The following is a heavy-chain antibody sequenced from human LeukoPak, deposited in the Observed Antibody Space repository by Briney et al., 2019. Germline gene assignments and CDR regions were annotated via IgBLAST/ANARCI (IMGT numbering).Heavy chain of an antibody. Sequence: GASVKVSCKASGYTFTSYAMNWVRQAPGQGLEWMGWINTNTGNPTYAQGSTGRFVFSLDTSVSTTYLQISSLKAEDTAVYYCARAYQRLGELSLPNYWGQGTLVTVSS. V-gene: IGHV7-4-1*02. CDR2: INTNTGNP. D-gene: IGHD3-16*02. J-gene: IGHJ4*02. CDR1: GYTFTSYA. CDR3: ARAYQRLGELSLPNY.